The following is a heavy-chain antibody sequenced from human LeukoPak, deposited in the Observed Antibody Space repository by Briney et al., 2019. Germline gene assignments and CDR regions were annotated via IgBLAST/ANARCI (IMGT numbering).Heavy chain of an antibody. Sequence: GSLRLSCAASGFTFSSYATSWVRQAPGKGLEWIGEINHSGSTNYNPSLKSRVTISVDTSRNQFSLKLSSVTAADTAVYYCARSPPKIGGYSYGYLQAPKNYYYYGMDVWGQGTTATVSS. J-gene: IGHJ6*02. CDR3: ARSPPKIGGYSYGYLQAPKNYYYYGMDV. CDR1: GFTFSSYA. V-gene: IGHV4-34*01. CDR2: INHSGST. D-gene: IGHD5-18*01.